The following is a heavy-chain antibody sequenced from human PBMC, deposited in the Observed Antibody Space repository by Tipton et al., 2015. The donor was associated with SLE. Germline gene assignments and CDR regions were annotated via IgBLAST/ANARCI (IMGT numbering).Heavy chain of an antibody. CDR2: ISGSGGST. V-gene: IGHV3-23*01. CDR3: ASTTTMTNYIDY. Sequence: SLRLSCAASGFTFSSYAMSWVRQAPGKGLEWVSAISGSGGSTYYADSVKGRFTTSRDNSKNTLYLQMNSLRAEDTAVYYCASTTTMTNYIDYWGQGTLVTVSS. J-gene: IGHJ4*02. CDR1: GFTFSSYA. D-gene: IGHD4-17*01.